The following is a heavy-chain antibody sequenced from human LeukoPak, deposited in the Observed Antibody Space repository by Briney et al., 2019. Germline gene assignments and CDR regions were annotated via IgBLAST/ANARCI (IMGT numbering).Heavy chain of an antibody. CDR1: GDSLSSGSLY. J-gene: IGHJ2*01. CDR3: ATAKYGFWSGHPHWNLDL. D-gene: IGHD3-3*01. V-gene: IGHV4-61*02. Sequence: PSQTLSLTCTVSGDSLSSGSLYWNWIRQPAGKGLEWIGRIYSSGSTNYNPSFQSRVTISSDTSKSQLSLNLTSVTAADTAVYYCATAKYGFWSGHPHWNLDLWGRGTLVTVSS. CDR2: IYSSGST.